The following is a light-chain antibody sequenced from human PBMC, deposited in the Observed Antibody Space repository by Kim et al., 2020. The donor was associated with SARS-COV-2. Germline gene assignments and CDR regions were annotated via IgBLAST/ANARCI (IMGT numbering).Light chain of an antibody. V-gene: IGKV1-39*01. CDR3: QQCYSAPYS. CDR2: AAS. J-gene: IGKJ2*03. CDR1: QSSNSY. Sequence: ASVGDRVTITCRASQSSNSYLNWYQLRPGKAPKLLISAASNLQSGVPSRFSGSGSGTDFTLTIRGLQPEDFVTYYCQQCYSAPYSFGQGTKVDIK.